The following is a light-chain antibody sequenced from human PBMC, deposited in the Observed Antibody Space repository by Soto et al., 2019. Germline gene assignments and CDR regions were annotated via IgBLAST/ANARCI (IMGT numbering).Light chain of an antibody. Sequence: ERVMKQSPATLSVSPGERATLSCRASQSVGSNLAWYQQKPGQAPRLLIFGASSRATGVPARFSGSGSGTEFTLTINTLPSEDFAVYFCQQYDNLPLTFGPGTKVDIK. CDR2: GAS. CDR1: QSVGSN. CDR3: QQYDNLPLT. J-gene: IGKJ3*01. V-gene: IGKV3-15*01.